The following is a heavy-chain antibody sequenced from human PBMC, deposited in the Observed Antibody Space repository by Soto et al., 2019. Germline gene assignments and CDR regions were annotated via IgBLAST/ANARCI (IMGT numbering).Heavy chain of an antibody. Sequence: SETLSLTCTVSGGSISSYYWSWIRQPPGKGLEWIGYIYYTGTTNYNPSLKSRVTISVDTSKNQFSLKLSSVTAADTAVYYCARTGDPNWFDPWGQGTLVTVSS. CDR3: ARTGDPNWFDP. CDR1: GGSISSYY. J-gene: IGHJ5*02. D-gene: IGHD7-27*01. CDR2: IYYTGTT. V-gene: IGHV4-59*08.